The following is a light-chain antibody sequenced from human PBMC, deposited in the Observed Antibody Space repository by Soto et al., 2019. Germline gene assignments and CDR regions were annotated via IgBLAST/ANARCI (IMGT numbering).Light chain of an antibody. CDR3: VLYLGSGISV. Sequence: QAVVTQEPSFSVSPGGTVTLTCGLRSGSVSTSYYPSWYQQNPGQAPRTLIYSTYTRSSGVPDRFSGSILGNKAALTITGAQEEDESDYYCVLYLGSGISVFGGGTKLTVL. CDR2: STY. CDR1: SGSVSTSYY. J-gene: IGLJ2*01. V-gene: IGLV8-61*01.